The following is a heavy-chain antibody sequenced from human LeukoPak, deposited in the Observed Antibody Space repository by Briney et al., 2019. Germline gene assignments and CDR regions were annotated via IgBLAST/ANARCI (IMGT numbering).Heavy chain of an antibody. CDR1: GFPLCSFR. CDR2: ISSGSSTI. D-gene: IGHD3-10*01. Sequence: GGSLRLSCAASGFPLCSFRMIWVRQAPGKGLEWVSYISSGSSTIYFADSVKARFTISRDNAKNSLYLQMNSLRDEDTAVYYCARANYGSGWYYFDYFRRGSLVTVSS. J-gene: IGHJ4*02. CDR3: ARANYGSGWYYFDY. V-gene: IGHV3-48*02.